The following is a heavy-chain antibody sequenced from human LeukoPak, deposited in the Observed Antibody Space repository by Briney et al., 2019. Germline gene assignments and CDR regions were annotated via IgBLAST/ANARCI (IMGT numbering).Heavy chain of an antibody. J-gene: IGHJ5*02. V-gene: IGHV3-23*01. D-gene: IGHD6-19*01. CDR2: ISGSGGST. Sequence: GGSLRLSCAASGFTFSSYAMSWVRQAPGQGLEWVSAISGSGGSTYYADSVKGRFTISRDNSKSTLYLQMNSLRAEDTAVYYCAKPLYSSGWYPGFDPWGQGTLVTVSS. CDR1: GFTFSSYA. CDR3: AKPLYSSGWYPGFDP.